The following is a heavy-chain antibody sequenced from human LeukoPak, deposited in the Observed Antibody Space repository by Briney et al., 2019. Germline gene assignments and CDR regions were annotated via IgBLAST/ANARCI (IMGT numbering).Heavy chain of an antibody. V-gene: IGHV4-59*12. CDR1: GGSISSYY. J-gene: IGHJ4*02. CDR2: IYYSGST. D-gene: IGHD4-23*01. CDR3: ARRPTTVVTQYYFDY. Sequence: PSETLSLTCTVPGGSISSYYWSWIRQPPGKGLEWIGYIYYSGSTYYNPSLKSRVTISVDTSKNQFSLKLSSVTAADTAVYYCARRPTTVVTQYYFDYWGQGTLVTVSS.